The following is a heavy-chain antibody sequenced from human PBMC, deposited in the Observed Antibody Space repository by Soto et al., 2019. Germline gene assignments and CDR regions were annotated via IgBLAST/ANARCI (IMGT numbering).Heavy chain of an antibody. D-gene: IGHD2-2*01. CDR2: INSDGSST. CDR1: GFTFSSYW. J-gene: IGHJ6*03. CDR3: ARDHCSSTSCYVLSDYMDV. Sequence: GGSLRLSCAASGFTFSSYWMHWVRQAPGKGLVWVSRINSDGSSTSYADSVKGRFTISGDNAKNTLYLQMNSLRAEDAAVYYCARDHCSSTSCYVLSDYMDVWGKGTTVTVSS. V-gene: IGHV3-74*01.